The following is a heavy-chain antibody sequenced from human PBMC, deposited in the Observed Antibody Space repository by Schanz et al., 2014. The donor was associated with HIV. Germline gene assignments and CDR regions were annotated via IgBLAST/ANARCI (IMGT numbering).Heavy chain of an antibody. CDR2: SSTSNSDT. CDR1: GYTFTNYG. CDR3: ARDPLVAKYYSGMDV. Sequence: QVQLVQSGPEVKRPGASVRVSCKTSGYTFTNYGVTWVRQAPGQGLTWMGWSSTSNSDTKYTQWLQGRVTMTTDTSTSTAYMELRGLKSDDTAVYYCARDPLVAKYYSGMDVWGQGTTVTVSS. J-gene: IGHJ6*02. V-gene: IGHV1-18*01.